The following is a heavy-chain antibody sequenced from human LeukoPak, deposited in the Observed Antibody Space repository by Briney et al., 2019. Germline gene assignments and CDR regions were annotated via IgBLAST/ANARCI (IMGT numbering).Heavy chain of an antibody. D-gene: IGHD2-15*01. CDR2: IYYSGST. CDR1: GGSISSSSYY. CDR3: AREAYCSGGSCYSGYFDS. Sequence: SETLSLTCTVSGGSISSSSYYWGWIRQPPGKGLEWIGSIYYSGSTYYNPSLKSRVTISVDTSKNQFSLKLTSVTAADAAVYYCAREAYCSGGSCYSGYFDSWGQGTLVTVSS. V-gene: IGHV4-39*07. J-gene: IGHJ4*02.